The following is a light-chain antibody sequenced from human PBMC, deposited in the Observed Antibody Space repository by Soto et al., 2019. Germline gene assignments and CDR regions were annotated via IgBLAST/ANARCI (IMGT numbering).Light chain of an antibody. CDR3: HQYDSYPRT. Sequence: DIQMTQYPSSLSASVGDRVTITCRASQGITDYLAWFQQKQGKAPKSLIYGASSLQSGVPSRVNGSGFGTDFSLTISSLQPEDIATYYCHQYDSYPRTFGPGTKVEIK. J-gene: IGKJ1*01. CDR1: QGITDY. V-gene: IGKV1-16*01. CDR2: GAS.